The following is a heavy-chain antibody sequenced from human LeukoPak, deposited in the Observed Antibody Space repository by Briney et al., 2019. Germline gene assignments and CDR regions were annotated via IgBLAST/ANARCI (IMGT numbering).Heavy chain of an antibody. J-gene: IGHJ4*02. Sequence: GSLRLSCASSGFTLSISWMTWVRQAPGKGLEWVTNINRDGSQIDYLDSVKGRFTISRDSANNALYPQMNSLRAEDTAVYYCARGGLTAGFDYWGQGTLVTVSS. CDR2: INRDGSQI. CDR1: GFTLSISW. V-gene: IGHV3-7*01. CDR3: ARGGLTAGFDY.